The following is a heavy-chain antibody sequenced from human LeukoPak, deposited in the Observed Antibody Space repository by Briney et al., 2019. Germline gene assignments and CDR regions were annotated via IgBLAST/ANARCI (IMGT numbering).Heavy chain of an antibody. V-gene: IGHV3-74*01. CDR2: ISPTGSTT. J-gene: IGHJ4*02. D-gene: IGHD6-6*01. CDR1: GFSFSGHW. Sequence: GGCLRLSCTASGFSFSGHWMHWARQLPGKGLVWVSRISPTGSTTSYVDSVKGRFTVSRDNAKNTLYLQVNNLRAEDTAVYYCARGPNSNWSGLDFWGQGTLLTVSS. CDR3: ARGPNSNWSGLDF.